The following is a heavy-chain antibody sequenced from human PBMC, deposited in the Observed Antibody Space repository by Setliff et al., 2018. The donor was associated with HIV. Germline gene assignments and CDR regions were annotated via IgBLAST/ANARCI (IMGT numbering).Heavy chain of an antibody. J-gene: IGHJ4*02. D-gene: IGHD5-18*01. CDR1: GGSISSHC. CDR3: ARGIYSYGYLFDY. CDR2: VSYSGNT. V-gene: IGHV4-59*08. Sequence: SETLSLTCTVSGGSISSHCWSWIRQPPGKGLEWIGFVSYSGNTDYNPSLKSRVTISVDTSKNQFSLKLSSVTAADTAVYYCARGIYSYGYLFDYWGQGTLVTVSS.